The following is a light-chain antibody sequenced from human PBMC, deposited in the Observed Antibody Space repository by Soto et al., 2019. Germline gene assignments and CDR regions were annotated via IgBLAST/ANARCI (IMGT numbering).Light chain of an antibody. V-gene: IGLV4-60*02. J-gene: IGLJ3*02. CDR2: LEGSGSY. Sequence: QSVLTQSSSTSASLGSSVKLTCTLSSGHSSYIIACHQQQPGKAPRYLMKLEGSGSYNKGSGVPDRFSGSSSGADRYLTISNLQFEDDADYYCETWDSNTRVFGGGTQLTVL. CDR1: SGHSSYI. CDR3: ETWDSNTRV.